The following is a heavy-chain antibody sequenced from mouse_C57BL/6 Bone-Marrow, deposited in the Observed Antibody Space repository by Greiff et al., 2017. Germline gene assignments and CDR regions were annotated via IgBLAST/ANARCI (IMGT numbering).Heavy chain of an antibody. D-gene: IGHD3-2*02. CDR1: EYAFPSHD. CDR2: INRDGGST. Sequence: VQLKESGGGLVQPGASLKLSCESNEYAFPSHDMSWVRKTPEKRLELVAAINRDGGSTYYPDTMERRFIISRDNTNNTLYLQMSSLRSEDTAVYYCERLSIDSSGCVWFAYWGQGTLVTVSS. J-gene: IGHJ3*01. V-gene: IGHV5-2*01. CDR3: ERLSIDSSGCVWFAY.